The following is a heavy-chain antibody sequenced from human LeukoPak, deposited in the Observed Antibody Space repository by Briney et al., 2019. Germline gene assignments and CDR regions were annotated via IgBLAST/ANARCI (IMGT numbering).Heavy chain of an antibody. CDR3: ARRTIWFGTPRGWFDP. V-gene: IGHV4-39*07. D-gene: IGHD3-10*01. Sequence: PSETLSLTCTVSGGSISSSSYYWGWIRQPPGKGLEWIGSIYYSGSTYYNPSLKSRVTISVDTSKNQFSLKLSSVTAADTAVYYCARRTIWFGTPRGWFDPWGQGTLVTVSS. CDR2: IYYSGST. J-gene: IGHJ5*02. CDR1: GGSISSSSYY.